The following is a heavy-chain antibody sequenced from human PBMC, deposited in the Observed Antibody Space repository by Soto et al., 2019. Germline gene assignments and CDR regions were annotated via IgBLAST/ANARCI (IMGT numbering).Heavy chain of an antibody. CDR3: ANLPLYGSGFDC. CDR2: ISWNGAAT. CDR1: GFTFDDYA. Sequence: EAHLVESGGGLVQPGRSLRLSCVASGFTFDDYAIHWVRQAPGKGLEWVSGISWNGAATGYADSVKGRFTISRDNAKNSLYLQMSRLRTEDTAIYCSANLPLYGSGFDCWGQGSLVTVSS. J-gene: IGHJ4*02. V-gene: IGHV3-9*01. D-gene: IGHD3-10*01.